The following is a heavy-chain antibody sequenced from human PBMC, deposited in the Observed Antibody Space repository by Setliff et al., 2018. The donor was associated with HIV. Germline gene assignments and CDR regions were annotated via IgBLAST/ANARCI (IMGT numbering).Heavy chain of an antibody. CDR3: ARDDYANTDLDF. CDR1: GYTFTDYG. D-gene: IGHD4-17*01. J-gene: IGHJ4*02. CDR2: INTNNGNP. V-gene: IGHV7-4-1*01. Sequence: GASVKVSCKASGYTFTDYGINWVRQAPGQGLEWMGWINTNNGNPMYARGFTGRFVFSSDTSVRTAYLQIVGLKTEDTAVYFCARDDYANTDLDFWGQGTLVTVSS.